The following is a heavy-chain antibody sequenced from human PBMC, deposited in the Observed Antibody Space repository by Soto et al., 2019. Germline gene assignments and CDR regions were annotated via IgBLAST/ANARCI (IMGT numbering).Heavy chain of an antibody. CDR1: GYSFHNSG. V-gene: IGHV1-18*01. CDR2: ISVFNGYA. Sequence: GASVKVSCKTSGYSFHNSGISWVRQAPGQGLEWMGWISVFNGYAHYAQKFQGRVIMTADTFTNAAYMELRGLRSDDTAMYYCSKNGTTWFASWG. CDR3: SKNGTTWFAS. J-gene: IGHJ5*01. D-gene: IGHD1-1*01.